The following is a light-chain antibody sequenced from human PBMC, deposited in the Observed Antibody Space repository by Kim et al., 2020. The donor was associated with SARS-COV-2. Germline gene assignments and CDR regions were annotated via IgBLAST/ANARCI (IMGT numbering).Light chain of an antibody. CDR2: QDS. J-gene: IGLJ2*01. CDR1: KLGDKY. Sequence: SYELTQPPSVSVSPGQTASITCSGDKLGDKYACWYQQKPGQSPVLVIYQDSQRPSGIPERFSGSNSGNTATLTISGTQAMDEADYYCQAWDSSTYGVFGGGTQLTVL. CDR3: QAWDSSTYGV. V-gene: IGLV3-1*01.